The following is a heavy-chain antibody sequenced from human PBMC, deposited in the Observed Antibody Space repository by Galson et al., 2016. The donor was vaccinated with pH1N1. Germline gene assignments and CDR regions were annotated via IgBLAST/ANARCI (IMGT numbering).Heavy chain of an antibody. CDR1: EFLVTDRF. J-gene: IGHJ4*02. Sequence: LRLSCAASEFLVTDRFMSWVRQAPGKRLEWVSIIYPGCGTYYADFAEGRFTIPSDTSKNMLFLHMNALRAEDTARYFCAFDTVPNGAGHWGQGTLVTVSS. CDR3: AFDTVPNGAGH. D-gene: IGHD4-17*01. CDR2: IYPGCGT. V-gene: IGHV3-53*01.